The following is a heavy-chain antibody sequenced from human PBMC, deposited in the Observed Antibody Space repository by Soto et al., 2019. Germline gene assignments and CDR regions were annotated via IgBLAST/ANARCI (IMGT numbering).Heavy chain of an antibody. Sequence: QVRLVQSGTEVKKPGASVKVSCKASGYTFTTYSINWVRQAPGQGLEWMGWISPYNGNTNYAQNCQGRVTMTTDTSPCTAYMAQRSLHPHDTARYYSVKEAFGVYASCLDPWGQGTLVTVSS. D-gene: IGHD2-2*01. V-gene: IGHV1-18*04. CDR2: ISPYNGNT. CDR3: VKEAFGVYASCLDP. J-gene: IGHJ5*02. CDR1: GYTFTTYS.